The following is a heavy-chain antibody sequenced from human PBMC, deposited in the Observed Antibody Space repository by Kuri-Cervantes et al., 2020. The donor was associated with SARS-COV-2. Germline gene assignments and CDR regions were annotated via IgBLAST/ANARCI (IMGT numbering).Heavy chain of an antibody. CDR2: ILPVLGTP. CDR1: GGSFSRFA. J-gene: IGHJ6*02. D-gene: IGHD3-9*01. CDR3: ASNPMLRSFDSLVRGDYYYYALDV. Sequence: SVKVSCKASGGSFSRFAISWVRQAPGEGLEWMGGILPVLGTPNYAQKFQGRVRITADGSTSTAHMELSSLRYEDTAVYYCASNPMLRSFDSLVRGDYYYYALDVWGQGTTVTVSS. V-gene: IGHV1-69*13.